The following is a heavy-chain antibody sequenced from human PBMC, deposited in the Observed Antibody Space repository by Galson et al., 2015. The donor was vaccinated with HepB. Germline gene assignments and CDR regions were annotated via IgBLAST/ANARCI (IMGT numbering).Heavy chain of an antibody. V-gene: IGHV3-15*07. J-gene: IGHJ5*02. CDR2: IKSKTDGGTT. CDR1: GFTFSNAW. Sequence: SLRLSCAASGFTFSNAWVNWVRQPPGRGLEWVGRIKSKTDGGTTDYAAPVKGRFTISRDDSKNALYLQMNSLKTEDTAVYYCTTDDIVVTNWFGPWGQGTLVTVS. CDR3: TTDDIVVTNWFGP. D-gene: IGHD2-2*01.